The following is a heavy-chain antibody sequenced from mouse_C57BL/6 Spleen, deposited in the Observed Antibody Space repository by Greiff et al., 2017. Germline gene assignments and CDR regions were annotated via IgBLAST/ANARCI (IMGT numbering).Heavy chain of an antibody. Sequence: QVQLKQSGAELVKPGASVKISCKASGYTFTDYYINWVKQRPGQGLEWIGKIGTGSGSTYYTEKFKGKATLTADKSSSTAYMQLSSLTSADAAVYFFASWGKAAMDYWGQGTSVTVSS. CDR2: IGTGSGST. D-gene: IGHD2-1*01. J-gene: IGHJ4*01. CDR1: GYTFTDYY. CDR3: ASWGKAAMDY. V-gene: IGHV1-77*01.